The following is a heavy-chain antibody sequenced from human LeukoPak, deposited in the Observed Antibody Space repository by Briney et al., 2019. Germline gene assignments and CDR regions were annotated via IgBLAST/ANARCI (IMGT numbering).Heavy chain of an antibody. V-gene: IGHV1-69*02. Sequence: SVKVSCKASGGTFSSYTISWVPQVPGQGLEWMGRIIPILGIANYAQKFQGRVTITADKSTSTAYMELSSLRSEDTAVYYCASERLGYYYMDVWGKGTTVTVSS. J-gene: IGHJ6*03. CDR2: IIPILGIA. D-gene: IGHD1-1*01. CDR1: GGTFSSYT. CDR3: ASERLGYYYMDV.